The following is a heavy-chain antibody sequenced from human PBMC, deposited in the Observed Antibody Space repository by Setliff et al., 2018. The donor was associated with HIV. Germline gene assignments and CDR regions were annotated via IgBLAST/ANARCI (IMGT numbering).Heavy chain of an antibody. Sequence: ASVKVSCKASGYTFTGYYINWMRQAPGQGLEWMGWINSNSGGTNYAQRFQGRVTVTRDTSISTAYMELSRLRSDDTAVYYCARADRALRYFESLQGGWVVTAIHYYYYYMDVWGKGTTVTV. CDR3: ARADRALRYFESLQGGWVVTAIHYYYYYMDV. J-gene: IGHJ6*03. CDR2: INSNSGGT. V-gene: IGHV1-2*02. D-gene: IGHD2-21*02. CDR1: GYTFTGYY.